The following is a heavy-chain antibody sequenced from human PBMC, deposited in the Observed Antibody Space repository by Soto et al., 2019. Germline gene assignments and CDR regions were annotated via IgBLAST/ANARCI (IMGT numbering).Heavy chain of an antibody. CDR1: GLTFSSYA. J-gene: IGHJ5*02. V-gene: IGHV3-23*01. CDR2: ISGSGGST. CDR3: AKSQEYYYDSSGCYRVYNWFDP. D-gene: IGHD3-22*01. Sequence: GGSLRLSCAASGLTFSSYAMSWVRQAPGKGLEWVSAISGSGGSTYYADSVKGRFTISRDNSKNTLYLQMNSLRAEDTAVYYCAKSQEYYYDSSGCYRVYNWFDPWGQGTLVTVSS.